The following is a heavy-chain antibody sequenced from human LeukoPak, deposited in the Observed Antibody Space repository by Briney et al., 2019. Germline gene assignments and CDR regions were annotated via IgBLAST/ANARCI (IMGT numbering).Heavy chain of an antibody. CDR3: ARRKYAFDI. CDR1: GGSISSGSYY. J-gene: IGHJ3*02. CDR2: IYTSGST. Sequence: PSQTLSLTCTVSGGSISSGSYYWSWIRQPAGKGLEWIGRIYTSGSTNYNPSLKSRVTISVDTSKNQFSLKLSSVTAADTAVYYCARRKYAFDIWGQGTMVTVSS. V-gene: IGHV4-61*02.